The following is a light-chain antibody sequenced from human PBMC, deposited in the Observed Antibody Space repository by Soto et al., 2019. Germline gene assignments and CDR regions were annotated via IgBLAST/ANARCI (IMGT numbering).Light chain of an antibody. V-gene: IGLV2-14*03. CDR1: SSDVGAYDY. CDR3: SSYTSSNTLV. CDR2: EVS. Sequence: QSVLTQPASVSGSPGQSITISCTGTSSDVGAYDYVSWYQQHPDKAPKLMIYEVSNRPSGVSNRFSGSKSVNTATLTISGLQADDEADYYCSSYTSSNTLVFGTGTKLTVL. J-gene: IGLJ1*01.